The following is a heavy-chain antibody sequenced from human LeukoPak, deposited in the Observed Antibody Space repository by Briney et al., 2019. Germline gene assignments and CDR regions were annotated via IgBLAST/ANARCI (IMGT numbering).Heavy chain of an antibody. D-gene: IGHD2-21*01. J-gene: IGHJ4*02. CDR2: IYYSGST. V-gene: IGHV4-59*01. Sequence: PSETPSLTCTVSGGSISSYYWSWIRQPPGKGLEWIGYIYYSGSTNYNPSLKSRVTISVDTSKNQFSLKLSSVTAADTAVYYCARGGEVYCGGDCYHDYWGQGTLVTVSS. CDR1: GGSISSYY. CDR3: ARGGEVYCGGDCYHDY.